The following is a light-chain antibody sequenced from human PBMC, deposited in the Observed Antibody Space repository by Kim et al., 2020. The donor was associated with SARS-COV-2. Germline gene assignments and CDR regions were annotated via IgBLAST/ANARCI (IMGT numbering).Light chain of an antibody. CDR3: QQYDTWPPWT. CDR2: VAS. V-gene: IGKV3-15*01. J-gene: IGKJ1*01. CDR1: QSVSSN. Sequence: SPGERALLSCRASQSVSSNLAWYQQKPGQAPRLIIYVASTRATGVPARFSGSGSGTEFTLTISSLQSEDFAVYYCQQYDTWPPWTFGQGTKVDIK.